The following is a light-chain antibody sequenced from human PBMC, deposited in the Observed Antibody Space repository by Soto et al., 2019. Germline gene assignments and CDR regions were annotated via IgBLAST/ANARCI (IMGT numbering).Light chain of an antibody. Sequence: EIVLTQSPATLSLSPGERATLSCRASQSVINFLAWYQQKPGQAPRLLIYDASNRATGIPARFSGSGSGTDFTLTIRSLEPEDFAIYYCQQRTNWPLTTFGHGTRLEIK. CDR2: DAS. CDR1: QSVINF. V-gene: IGKV3-11*01. CDR3: QQRTNWPLTT. J-gene: IGKJ5*01.